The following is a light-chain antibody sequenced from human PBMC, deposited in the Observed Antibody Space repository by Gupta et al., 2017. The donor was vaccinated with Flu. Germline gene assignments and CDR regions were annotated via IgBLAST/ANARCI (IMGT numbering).Light chain of an antibody. CDR1: QNVGRN. V-gene: IGKV3D-15*01. J-gene: IGKJ4*01. Sequence: ETVMTQSRVTLSASPAERVTLSCRASQNVGRNLAWYQQKPGRAPRLLIFGASTRAADVPARFSGSGSGTDFTLTIDGLQSEDFVVYFCQQYTKWPISFGGGTTVDIK. CDR3: QQYTKWPIS. CDR2: GAS.